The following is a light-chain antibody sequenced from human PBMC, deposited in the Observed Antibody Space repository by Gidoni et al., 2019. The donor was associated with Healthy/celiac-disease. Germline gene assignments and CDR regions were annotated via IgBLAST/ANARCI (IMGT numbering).Light chain of an antibody. CDR2: DVS. J-gene: IGLJ3*02. CDR1: SSDVGGYNY. V-gene: IGLV2-14*01. CDR3: SSYTSSSTLWV. Sequence: QSALTQPASVSASPGPSITISCTGTSSDVGGYNYVSWYQQHPGKAPKLMIYDVSNRPSGVSNRFSGSKSGNTASLTISGLQAEDEADYYCSSYTSSSTLWVFGGGTKLTVL.